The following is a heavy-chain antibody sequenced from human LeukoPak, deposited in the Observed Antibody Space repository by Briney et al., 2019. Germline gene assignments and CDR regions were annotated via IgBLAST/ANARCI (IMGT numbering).Heavy chain of an antibody. CDR3: ARARYSGYDVGAVDY. CDR2: ISAYNGNT. D-gene: IGHD5-12*01. Sequence: GASVKVSCKASGYTFTSYGISWVRQAPGQGLEWMGWISAYNGNTNYAQKLRGRVTMTTDTSTSTAYMELRSLRSDDTAVYYCARARYSGYDVGAVDYWGQGTLVTVSS. CDR1: GYTFTSYG. V-gene: IGHV1-18*01. J-gene: IGHJ4*02.